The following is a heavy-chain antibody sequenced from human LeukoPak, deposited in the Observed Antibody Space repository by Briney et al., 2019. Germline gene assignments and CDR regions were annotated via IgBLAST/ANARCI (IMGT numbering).Heavy chain of an antibody. CDR2: ISYDGSNK. J-gene: IGHJ4*02. CDR3: ARDLIAVY. Sequence: GSLRLSCAASGFTFSSYAMHWVRQAPGKGLEWVAVISYDGSNKYYADSVKGRFTISRDNSKNTLYLQMNSLRAEDTAVYYCARDLIAVYWGQGTLVTVSS. D-gene: IGHD6-19*01. CDR1: GFTFSSYA. V-gene: IGHV3-30-3*01.